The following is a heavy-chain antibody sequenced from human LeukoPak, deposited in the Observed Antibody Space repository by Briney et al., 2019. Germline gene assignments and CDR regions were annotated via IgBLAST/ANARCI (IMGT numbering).Heavy chain of an antibody. V-gene: IGHV4-4*07. Sequence: SETLSLTCTVSGGSISSYYWSWIRQPAGKGLEWIGRIYTSGSTNYNPSLKSRVTMSVDTSKNQFSLKLSSVTAADTAVYYCARVGYYDFWSGYSNPYYYYMDVWGKGTTVTVSS. J-gene: IGHJ6*03. CDR1: GGSISSYY. D-gene: IGHD3-3*01. CDR3: ARVGYYDFWSGYSNPYYYYMDV. CDR2: IYTSGST.